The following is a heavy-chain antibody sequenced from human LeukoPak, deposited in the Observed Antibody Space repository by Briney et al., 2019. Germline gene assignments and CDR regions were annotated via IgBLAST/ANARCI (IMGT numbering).Heavy chain of an antibody. CDR1: GYSMSSGYY. V-gene: IGHV4-38-2*02. D-gene: IGHD3-10*01. J-gene: IGHJ4*02. CDR2: IDHSGST. CDR3: ARGARVQKWFVELLKTTTYYSDY. Sequence: SETLSLTCTVSGYSMSSGYYWCWIRQPPGRGLEWSWGIDHSGSTYYNPSLKRRVSISVDTSKNHFSLKLSSVPAADTAVYYCARGARVQKWFVELLKTTTYYSDYWGQGTLVTVSS.